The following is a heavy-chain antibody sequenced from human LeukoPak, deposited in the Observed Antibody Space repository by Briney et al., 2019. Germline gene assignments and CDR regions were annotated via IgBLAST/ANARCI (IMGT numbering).Heavy chain of an antibody. J-gene: IGHJ4*02. Sequence: SETLSLTCAVYGGSFSGYYWSWIRQPPGKGLEWIGEINHSGSTNYNPSLKGRVTISVDTSKNQFSLKLSSVTAADTAVYYCARGSGSGSSTLPFDYWGQGTLVTVSS. CDR2: INHSGST. CDR3: ARGSGSGSSTLPFDY. CDR1: GGSFSGYY. V-gene: IGHV4-34*01. D-gene: IGHD6-13*01.